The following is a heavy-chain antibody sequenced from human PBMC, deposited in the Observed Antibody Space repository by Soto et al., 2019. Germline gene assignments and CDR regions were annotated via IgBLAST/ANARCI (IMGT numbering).Heavy chain of an antibody. D-gene: IGHD3-9*01. V-gene: IGHV3-48*04. CDR3: AGETDWAVDY. Sequence: EVQLVESGGGLVQPGGSLRLSCVASGFTFSSYSMVWVRQAPGKGLEWISYIFVTSTTIYYADSVKGRFTVSRDNTQNLLFLLMSSLGAVDMAIYYCAGETDWAVDYWGQGNLVTVPS. J-gene: IGHJ4*02. CDR1: GFTFSSYS. CDR2: IFVTSTTI.